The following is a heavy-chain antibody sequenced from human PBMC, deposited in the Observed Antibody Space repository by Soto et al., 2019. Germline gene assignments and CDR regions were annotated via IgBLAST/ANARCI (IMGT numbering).Heavy chain of an antibody. Sequence: QVQLQEAGPGLVKPSQTLSLTCTVSGGSISSGGYYWSWIRQHPGKGLEWIGYIYYSGSTYYNPSLKSRVTISVDTSKNQFSLKLSSVTAADTAVYYCARQGHNWNRYFDLWGRGTLVTVSS. CDR3: ARQGHNWNRYFDL. V-gene: IGHV4-31*03. CDR2: IYYSGST. J-gene: IGHJ2*01. D-gene: IGHD1-20*01. CDR1: GGSISSGGYY.